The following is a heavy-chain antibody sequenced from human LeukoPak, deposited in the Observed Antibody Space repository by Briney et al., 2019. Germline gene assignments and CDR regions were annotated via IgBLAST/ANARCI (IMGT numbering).Heavy chain of an antibody. CDR3: ARGVHDYGDSQVDY. CDR2: ISSSSSYT. Sequence: GGSLRLSCAASGFTFSDYYMSWIRQAPGKGLEWVSYISSSSSYTNYADSVKGRFTISRDNAKNSLYLRMNSLRAEDTAVYYCARGVHDYGDSQVDYWGQGTLVTVSS. CDR1: GFTFSDYY. D-gene: IGHD4-17*01. V-gene: IGHV3-11*06. J-gene: IGHJ4*02.